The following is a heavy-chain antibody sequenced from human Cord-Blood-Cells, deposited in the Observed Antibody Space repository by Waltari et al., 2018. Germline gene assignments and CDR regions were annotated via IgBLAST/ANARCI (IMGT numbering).Heavy chain of an antibody. CDR3: ARLYYDFWSGYYYFDY. V-gene: IGHV3-21*01. Sequence: EVQLVESGGGLVKPGGSLRLSCAAFGFTFSSYSMNWVRQAPGKGLEWVSSISSSSSYIYYADSVKGRFTISRDNAKNSLYLQMNSLRAEDTAVYYCARLYYDFWSGYYYFDYWGQGTLVTVSS. J-gene: IGHJ4*02. CDR2: ISSSSSYI. D-gene: IGHD3-3*01. CDR1: GFTFSSYS.